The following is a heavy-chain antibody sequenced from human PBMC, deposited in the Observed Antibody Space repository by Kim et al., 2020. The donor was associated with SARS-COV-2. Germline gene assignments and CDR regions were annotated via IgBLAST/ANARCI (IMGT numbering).Heavy chain of an antibody. CDR2: ISAYNGNT. J-gene: IGHJ6*03. Sequence: ASVKVSCKASGYTFTSYGISWVRQAPGQGLEWMGWISAYNGNTNYAQKLQGRVTMTTDTSTSTAYMELRSLRSDDTAVYYCARQGGIAARPNYYYYYMDVWGKGTTVTVSS. D-gene: IGHD6-6*01. CDR3: ARQGGIAARPNYYYYYMDV. CDR1: GYTFTSYG. V-gene: IGHV1-18*01.